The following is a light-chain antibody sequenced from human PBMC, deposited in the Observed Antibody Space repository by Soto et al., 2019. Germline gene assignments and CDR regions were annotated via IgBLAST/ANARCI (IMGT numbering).Light chain of an antibody. Sequence: DLQMTHSPSTLSASVLDRFPLTCRASQSISSWVALYQQKPGKAPKLLIYDASSLESGVPSRFSGSASGTEFTLTISSLQPDDFATYYCQQYNSYWTFGQGTKV. CDR3: QQYNSYWT. CDR1: QSISSW. V-gene: IGKV1-5*01. J-gene: IGKJ1*01. CDR2: DAS.